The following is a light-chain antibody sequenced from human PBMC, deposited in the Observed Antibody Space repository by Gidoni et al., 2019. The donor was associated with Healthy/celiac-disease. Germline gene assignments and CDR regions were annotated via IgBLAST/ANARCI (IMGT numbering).Light chain of an antibody. CDR3: GTWDSSLSAVV. CDR2: DNN. J-gene: IGLJ2*01. Sequence: QSVLTQPPSVSAAPGQKVTISCSGSSSNIGNNYVSWYQQLPGTAPKLLIYDNNKRPSGIPDRCSCSKSGTSATLGITGLQTGDEADYYCGTWDSSLSAVVFGGGTKLTVL. V-gene: IGLV1-51*01. CDR1: SSNIGNNY.